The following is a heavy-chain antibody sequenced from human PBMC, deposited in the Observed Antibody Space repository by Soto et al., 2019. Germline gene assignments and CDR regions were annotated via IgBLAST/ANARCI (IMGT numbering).Heavy chain of an antibody. Sequence: QVQLQESGPGLVKPSQTLSLTCTVSGGSISSGGYYWSWIRQHPGNGLEWIGYIYYSGSTYYNPSLKSRVTISADTSKNQFSLKLSSVTAADTAVYYCARDRVHIVVVPAAIHYYYYGMDVWGQGTTVTVSS. V-gene: IGHV4-31*03. CDR3: ARDRVHIVVVPAAIHYYYYGMDV. CDR1: GGSISSGGYY. J-gene: IGHJ6*02. D-gene: IGHD2-2*01. CDR2: IYYSGST.